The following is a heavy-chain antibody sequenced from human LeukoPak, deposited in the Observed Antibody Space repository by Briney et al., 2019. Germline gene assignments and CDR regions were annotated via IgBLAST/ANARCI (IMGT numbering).Heavy chain of an antibody. CDR3: ATENSSGDRIPIWLNYYGMDV. CDR2: FDREYGET. D-gene: IGHD3-22*01. V-gene: IGHV1-24*01. CDR1: VYTHTELS. J-gene: IGHJ6*02. Sequence: SVKVSCKVSVYTHTELSVHYVLQTPGKAREGLGGFDREYGETIYAQKFQGRVTMTEDTSTDTAYMELSSLRSEDTAVYYCATENSSGDRIPIWLNYYGMDVWGQGTTVTVSS.